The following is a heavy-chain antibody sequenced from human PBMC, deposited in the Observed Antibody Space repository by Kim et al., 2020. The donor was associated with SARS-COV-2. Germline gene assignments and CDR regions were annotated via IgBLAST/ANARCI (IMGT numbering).Heavy chain of an antibody. CDR1: GGSISSSSYY. CDR3: ARDRIAAAGGGTNWFDP. Sequence: SETLSLTCTVSGGSISSSSYYWGWIRQPPGKGLEWIGSIYYSGSTYYNPSLKSRVTISVDTSKNQFSLKLSSVTAADTAVYYCARDRIAAAGGGTNWFDPWGQGTLVTVSS. V-gene: IGHV4-39*07. J-gene: IGHJ5*02. D-gene: IGHD6-13*01. CDR2: IYYSGST.